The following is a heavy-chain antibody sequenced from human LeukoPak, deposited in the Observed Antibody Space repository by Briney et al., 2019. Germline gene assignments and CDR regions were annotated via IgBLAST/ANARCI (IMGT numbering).Heavy chain of an antibody. Sequence: PSQTLSLTCTVSGGSISSGDYYWSWIRQPPGKGLEWIGYIYYSGSTYYNPSLKSRVTISVDTSKNQFSLKLSSVTAADTAVYYCARELDYYDSSGYFHNWFDPWGQGTLVTVSS. J-gene: IGHJ5*02. CDR3: ARELDYYDSSGYFHNWFDP. V-gene: IGHV4-30-4*01. CDR1: GGSISSGDYY. CDR2: IYYSGST. D-gene: IGHD3-22*01.